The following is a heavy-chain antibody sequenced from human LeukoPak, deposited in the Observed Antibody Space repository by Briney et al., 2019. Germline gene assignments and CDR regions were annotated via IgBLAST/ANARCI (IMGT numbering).Heavy chain of an antibody. D-gene: IGHD1/OR15-1a*01. V-gene: IGHV5-51*01. J-gene: IGHJ4*02. CDR3: ATSESQTKFDY. CDR1: GYIFTNYW. CDR2: IFPGDSDT. Sequence: PGESLKISCKGSGYIFTNYWVGWVRQMPGRGLEWMGIIFPGDSDTIYSPSFQGQVTISADKSINTAYLQWSSLKASDTAMYFCATSESQTKFDYWGQGTQVIVSS.